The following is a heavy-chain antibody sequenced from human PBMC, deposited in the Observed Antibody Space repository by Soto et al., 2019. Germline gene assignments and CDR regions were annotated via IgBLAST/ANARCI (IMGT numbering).Heavy chain of an antibody. D-gene: IGHD6-19*01. CDR3: ARVGTTGWYYVDY. CDR1: GYTFTGYY. CDR2: INPNSGGT. V-gene: IGHV1-2*04. J-gene: IGHJ4*02. Sequence: GASVKVSCKASGYTFTGYYMHWVRQAPGQGLEWMGWINPNSGGTNYAQKFQGWVTMTRDTSISTAYMELSRLRSDDTAVYYCARVGTTGWYYVDYWGQGTLVTVSS.